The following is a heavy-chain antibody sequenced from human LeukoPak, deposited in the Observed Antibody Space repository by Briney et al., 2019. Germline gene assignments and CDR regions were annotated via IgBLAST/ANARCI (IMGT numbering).Heavy chain of an antibody. CDR2: IYYSGST. J-gene: IGHJ4*02. V-gene: IGHV4-59*12. D-gene: IGHD6-13*01. CDR1: GGSISSYY. Sequence: SETLSLTCTVSGGSISSYYWSWIRQPPGKGLEWIGYIYYSGSTNYNPSLKSRVTISVDTSKNQFSLKLSSVTAADTAVYYCARTRLAAAGTIDYWGQGTLVTVSS. CDR3: ARTRLAAAGTIDY.